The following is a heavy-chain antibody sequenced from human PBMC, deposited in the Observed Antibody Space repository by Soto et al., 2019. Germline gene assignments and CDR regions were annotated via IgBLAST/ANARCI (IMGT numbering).Heavy chain of an antibody. Sequence: SETLSLTCTVSGGSISRSTYYWGWIRQPPGKGLEWIGSIYYSGSTYYRPSLKSRVTISVDTSKNQFSLKLSSVTAADTAVYYCARQVPAAIRLGWLDPWGQGTLVTVSS. CDR3: ARQVPAAIRLGWLDP. D-gene: IGHD2-2*02. CDR1: GGSISRSTYY. CDR2: IYYSGST. J-gene: IGHJ5*02. V-gene: IGHV4-39*01.